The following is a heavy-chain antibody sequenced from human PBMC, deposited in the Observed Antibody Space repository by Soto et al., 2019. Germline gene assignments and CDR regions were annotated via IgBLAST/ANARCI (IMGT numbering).Heavy chain of an antibody. V-gene: IGHV1-69*13. Sequence: SVKVSCKASGGSFSSFGIGWVRQAPGQGLEWMGGIIPVFGRPNYAQRFRGRLTITADESTNTVYLELIDLRSEDTAVYYCAREGSGYNLWGQGTQVTVSS. CDR2: IIPVFGRP. D-gene: IGHD5-12*01. J-gene: IGHJ1*01. CDR1: GGSFSSFG. CDR3: AREGSGYNL.